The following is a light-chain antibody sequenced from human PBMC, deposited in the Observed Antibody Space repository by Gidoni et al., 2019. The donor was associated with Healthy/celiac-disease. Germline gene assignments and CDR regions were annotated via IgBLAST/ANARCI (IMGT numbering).Light chain of an antibody. V-gene: IGLV3-1*01. CDR3: QAWDSSTADVV. CDR2: QDS. J-gene: IGLJ2*01. Sequence: SYELTQPPSVSVSPGQTASITCSGDKLGDNYVCWYQQTPGQSPVLVIYQDSKRPSGIPERFSGSNSGNTATLTISGTQAMDEADYYCQAWDSSTADVVFGGGTKLTVL. CDR1: KLGDNY.